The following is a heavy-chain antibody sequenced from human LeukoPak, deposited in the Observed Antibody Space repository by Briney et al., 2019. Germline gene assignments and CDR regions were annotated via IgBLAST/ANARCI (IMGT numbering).Heavy chain of an antibody. CDR3: ARDHSSSWHYYYYGMDV. CDR2: INTNTGNP. J-gene: IGHJ6*02. Sequence: ASVKVSCKASGYTFTSYGISWVRQAPGQGLEWMGWINTNTGNPTYAQGFTGRFVFSLDTSVSTAYLQISSLKAEDTAVYYCARDHSSSWHYYYYGMDVWGQGTTVTVSS. V-gene: IGHV7-4-1*02. CDR1: GYTFTSYG. D-gene: IGHD6-13*01.